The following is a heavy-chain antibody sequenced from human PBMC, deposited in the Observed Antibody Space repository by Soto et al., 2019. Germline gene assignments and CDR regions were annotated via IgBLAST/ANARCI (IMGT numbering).Heavy chain of an antibody. Sequence: ASVKVSCKASGYTFTSYDINCVRQATGQGLEWMGWMNPNSGNTGYAQKFQGRVTMTRNTSIGTAYMELSSLRSEDTAVYYCACFSGHDAFDIWGQGTMVTVSS. J-gene: IGHJ3*02. D-gene: IGHD1-26*01. CDR2: MNPNSGNT. V-gene: IGHV1-8*01. CDR1: GYTFTSYD. CDR3: ACFSGHDAFDI.